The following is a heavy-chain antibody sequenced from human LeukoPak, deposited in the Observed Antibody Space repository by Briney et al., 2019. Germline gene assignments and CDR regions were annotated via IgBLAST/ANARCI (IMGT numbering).Heavy chain of an antibody. V-gene: IGHV1-18*01. Sequence: ASVKVSCKASGYTFITHGLTWVRQAPGQGLEWMGWISAYNGNTIYAQTLQDRLTMTTDTSTSTAYMELRSLRSDNTAVYYCARGRLRYLDWTRAYSDYWGQGTLVTVSS. D-gene: IGHD3-9*01. CDR3: ARGRLRYLDWTRAYSDY. J-gene: IGHJ4*02. CDR2: ISAYNGNT. CDR1: GYTFITHG.